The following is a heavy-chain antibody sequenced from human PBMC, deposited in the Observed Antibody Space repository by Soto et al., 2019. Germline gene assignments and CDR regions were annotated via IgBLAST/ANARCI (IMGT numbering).Heavy chain of an antibody. D-gene: IGHD6-13*01. Sequence: SETLSLTCTVSGGSISSGGYYWSWIRQHPGKGLEWIGYIYYSGSTYYNPSLKSRVTISVDTSKNQFPLKLSSVTAADTAVYYCARVTSYSSSWYWFDYWGQEPWSPSPQ. CDR1: GGSISSGGYY. CDR2: IYYSGST. CDR3: ARVTSYSSSWYWFDY. V-gene: IGHV4-31*03. J-gene: IGHJ4*01.